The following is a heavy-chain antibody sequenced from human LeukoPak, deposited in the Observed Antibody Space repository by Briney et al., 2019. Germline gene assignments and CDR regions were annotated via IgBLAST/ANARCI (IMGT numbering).Heavy chain of an antibody. Sequence: GGSLRLSCAASGFTFSAYAMNWVRHAPGKGLEWVSAISGSGGSTYYADSVKGRFTISRDNSKNTLYLQMNSLRAEDTAVYYCAKCLSGVYNWFDPWGQGTLVTVSS. V-gene: IGHV3-23*01. CDR1: GFTFSAYA. CDR3: AKCLSGVYNWFDP. J-gene: IGHJ5*02. D-gene: IGHD3-10*01. CDR2: ISGSGGST.